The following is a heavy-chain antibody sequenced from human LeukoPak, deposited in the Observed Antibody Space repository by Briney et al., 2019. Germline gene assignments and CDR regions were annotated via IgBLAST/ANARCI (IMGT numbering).Heavy chain of an antibody. J-gene: IGHJ5*02. V-gene: IGHV1-8*01. CDR3: ARRRPIVVVPAAMWAWFDP. CDR1: GYTFTSYD. Sequence: ASVKVSCKASGYTFTSYDINWVRQATGQGLEWMGWMNPSIGNTGYAQKFQGRVTMTRNTSISTAYMELSSLRSEDTAVYYCARRRPIVVVPAAMWAWFDPWGQGTLVTVSS. D-gene: IGHD2-2*01. CDR2: MNPSIGNT.